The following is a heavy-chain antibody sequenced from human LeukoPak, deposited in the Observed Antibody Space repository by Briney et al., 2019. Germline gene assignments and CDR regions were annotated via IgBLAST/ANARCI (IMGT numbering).Heavy chain of an antibody. CDR2: TNHSGST. D-gene: IGHD5-18*01. J-gene: IGHJ4*02. CDR1: GGSFSGYY. CDR3: ARRRGYSYIYYFDY. V-gene: IGHV4-34*01. Sequence: SETLSLTCAVYGGSFSGYYWSWIRQPPGKGLEWIGETNHSGSTNYNPSLKSRVTISVGTSKNQFSLKLSSVTAADTAVYYCARRRGYSYIYYFDYWGQGTLVTVSS.